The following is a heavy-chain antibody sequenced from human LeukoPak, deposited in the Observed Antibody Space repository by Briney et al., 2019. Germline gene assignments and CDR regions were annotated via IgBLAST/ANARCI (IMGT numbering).Heavy chain of an antibody. Sequence: GGSLRLSCTASGFTFGDYAMSWVRQAPGKGLEWVGFIRSKAYGGTTEYAASVKGRFTISRDDSKSIAYLQMNSLKTEDTAVYYCTRGGLAQDYFDYWGQGTLVTVSS. J-gene: IGHJ4*02. CDR3: TRGGLAQDYFDY. CDR1: GFTFGDYA. V-gene: IGHV3-49*04. CDR2: IRSKAYGGTT.